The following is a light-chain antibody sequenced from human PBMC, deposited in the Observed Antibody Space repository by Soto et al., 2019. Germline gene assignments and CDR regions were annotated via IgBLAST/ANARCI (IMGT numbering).Light chain of an antibody. J-gene: IGKJ2*01. CDR3: QQYKSYYT. CDR1: QSISNW. CDR2: KAS. V-gene: IGKV1-5*03. Sequence: DIQMTQSPSTLSASIGERVTITCRASQSISNWLAWYQQKPGKAPKLLIYKASTVESRVPSRFSCSGSGTQFTLTISSLQPDDLATYYCQQYKSYYTFGQGTKVDIK.